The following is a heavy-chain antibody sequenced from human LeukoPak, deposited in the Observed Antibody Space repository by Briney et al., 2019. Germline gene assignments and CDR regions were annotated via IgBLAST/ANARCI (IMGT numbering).Heavy chain of an antibody. CDR2: IKQDGSEK. Sequence: GGSLRLSCAASGFTFSSYWMSWVRQAPGKGLEWVANIKQDGSEKYYVDSVKGRFTISRDNVKNVLYLQMNSLRAEDTALYHCARSGGWYSLYYFDYWGQGTLVTVS. D-gene: IGHD6-19*01. V-gene: IGHV3-7*03. CDR3: ARSGGWYSLYYFDY. J-gene: IGHJ4*02. CDR1: GFTFSSYW.